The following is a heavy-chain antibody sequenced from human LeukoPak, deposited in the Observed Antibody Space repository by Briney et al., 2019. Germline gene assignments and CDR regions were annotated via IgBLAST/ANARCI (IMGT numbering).Heavy chain of an antibody. D-gene: IGHD4-11*01. V-gene: IGHV4-59*08. CDR3: ARHAPMTTYDY. CDR1: GGSISSYY. Sequence: SETLSLTCSVSGGSISSYYWSWIRQPPAKGLEWIGYIYYSGSTNYNPSLKSRVTISVDTSKNQFSLELSSVTAADTAVYYCARHAPMTTYDYWGQGTLVTVSS. J-gene: IGHJ4*02. CDR2: IYYSGST.